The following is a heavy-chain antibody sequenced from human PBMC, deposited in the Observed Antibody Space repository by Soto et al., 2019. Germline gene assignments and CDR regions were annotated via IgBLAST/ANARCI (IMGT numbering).Heavy chain of an antibody. V-gene: IGHV3-23*01. CDR2: ITGTGITT. CDR1: GFTFSSFG. CDR3: AKAPRGWYGMDF. D-gene: IGHD6-19*01. Sequence: EVQLLESGGGLVQPGGSLSLSCAASGFTFSSFGMSWVRLAPGKGLEWVSAITGTGITTYYADSVTGRFTISRDNSNYKRYLQMNSLRADDTAVYYCAKAPRGWYGMDFWGQGTTVSVSS. J-gene: IGHJ6*02.